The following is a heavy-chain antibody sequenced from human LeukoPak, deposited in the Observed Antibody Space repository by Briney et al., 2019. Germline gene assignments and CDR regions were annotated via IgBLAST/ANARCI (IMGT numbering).Heavy chain of an antibody. CDR1: GFTFNNHW. CDR2: IRHDGSDK. J-gene: IGHJ6*02. CDR3: ARRITIAAAGWGYGMDV. Sequence: GGSLRLSCAASGFTFNNHWMSWVSQAPGKGLEWVANIRHDGSDKKYVDSVKGRFTISRDNAENSLFLQMNSLRAEDTAVYYCARRITIAAAGWGYGMDVWGQGTTVTVSS. D-gene: IGHD6-13*01. V-gene: IGHV3-7*03.